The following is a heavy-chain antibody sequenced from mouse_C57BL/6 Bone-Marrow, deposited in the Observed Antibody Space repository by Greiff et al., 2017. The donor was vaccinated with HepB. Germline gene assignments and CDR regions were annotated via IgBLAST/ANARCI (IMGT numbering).Heavy chain of an antibody. CDR1: GYAFSSSW. V-gene: IGHV1-82*01. Sequence: VKLQESGPELVKPGASVKISCKASGYAFSSSWMNWVKQRPGKGLEWIGRIYPGDGDTNYNGKFKGKATLTADKSSSTAYMQLSSLTSEDSAVYFCAREEGIYYGNAAWFAYWGQGTLVTVSA. J-gene: IGHJ3*01. D-gene: IGHD2-1*01. CDR3: AREEGIYYGNAAWFAY. CDR2: IYPGDGDT.